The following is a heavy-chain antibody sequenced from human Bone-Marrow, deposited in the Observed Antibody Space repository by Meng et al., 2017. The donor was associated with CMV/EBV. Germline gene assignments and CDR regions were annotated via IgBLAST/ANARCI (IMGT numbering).Heavy chain of an antibody. J-gene: IGHJ4*02. CDR3: ARVMESWIPTHYFDY. CDR2: TLDKANRYTS. Sequence: GGSLRLSCVASGFISNDYYMDWVRQVPGKGLEWVGRTLDKANRYTSDYAASVRGRFTISRDDSRNSLFLQMNSLKSEDTAVYYCARVMESWIPTHYFDYWGQGTLVTVSS. CDR1: GFISNDYY. D-gene: IGHD2-8*01. V-gene: IGHV3-72*01.